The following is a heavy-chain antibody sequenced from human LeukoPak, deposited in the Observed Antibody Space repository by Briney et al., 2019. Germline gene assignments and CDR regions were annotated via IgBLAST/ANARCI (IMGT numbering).Heavy chain of an antibody. CDR2: FSGSGVRT. V-gene: IGHV3-23*01. CDR3: AKDDYYDDIFDY. Sequence: GGSLRLSCAASGFTFTTYAMSGVPEAAGPGLEGGSAFSGSGVRTYYADSVKGGFTISRDNSKNTLYLQMNSLRAEDTAVYYCAKDDYYDDIFDYWGQGTVDTVSS. CDR1: GFTFTTYA. D-gene: IGHD3-22*01. J-gene: IGHJ4*02.